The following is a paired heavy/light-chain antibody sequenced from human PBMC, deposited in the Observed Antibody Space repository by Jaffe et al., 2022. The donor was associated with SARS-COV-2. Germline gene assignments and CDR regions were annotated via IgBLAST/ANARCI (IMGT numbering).Light chain of an antibody. J-gene: IGKJ2*01. Sequence: DIVMTQSPDSLAVSLGERATINCKSSQSVLKSSNNKNCLAWYQQKPGQPPRVLIYWASARESGVPDRFSGSGSGADFTLTISNLQAEDVAVYYCQQCYSTPLTFGQGTRLEIK. V-gene: IGKV4-1*01. CDR1: QSVLKSSNNKNC. CDR3: QQCYSTPLT. CDR2: WAS.
Heavy chain of an antibody. J-gene: IGHJ4*02. CDR1: GYIFSDYD. V-gene: IGHV1-3*01. D-gene: IGHD2-21*02. Sequence: QVQLVQSGAEVGKPGASVKVSCKTSGYIFSDYDIHWVRQAPGQRLEWMGWINLAGNGQARYSQTLQGRITIASDTSASSSYMELSGLTSEDTAIYYCARPIYCGSDCFRAFDHWGQGTPVTVSS. CDR2: INLAGNGQA. CDR3: ARPIYCGSDCFRAFDH.